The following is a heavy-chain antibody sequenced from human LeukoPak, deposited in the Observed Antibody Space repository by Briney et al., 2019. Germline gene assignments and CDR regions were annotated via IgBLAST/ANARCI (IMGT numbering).Heavy chain of an antibody. CDR3: ARTWGYYDSSGYPH. D-gene: IGHD3-22*01. J-gene: IGHJ4*02. V-gene: IGHV4-34*01. CDR1: GGSFSGYY. CDR2: INHSGST. Sequence: SETLSLTCAVYGGSFSGYYWSWIRQPPVKGLEWIGEINHSGSTNYNPSLKSRVTISVDTSKNQFSLKLSSVTAADTAVYYCARTWGYYDSSGYPHWGQGTLVTVSS.